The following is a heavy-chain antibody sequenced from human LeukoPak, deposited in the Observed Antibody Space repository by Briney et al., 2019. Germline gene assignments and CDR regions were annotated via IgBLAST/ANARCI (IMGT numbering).Heavy chain of an antibody. J-gene: IGHJ4*02. CDR1: GFTFSGYG. Sequence: GRSLRLSCAASGFTFSGYGMHWVRQAPGKGLEWVAVIWYDGSNQYYADSVKGRFTISRDNSKNTLYLQMNSLRAEDTAVYYCAKDAARFDFDYWGQGTLVTVSS. V-gene: IGHV3-33*06. CDR2: IWYDGSNQ. D-gene: IGHD2-15*01. CDR3: AKDAARFDFDY.